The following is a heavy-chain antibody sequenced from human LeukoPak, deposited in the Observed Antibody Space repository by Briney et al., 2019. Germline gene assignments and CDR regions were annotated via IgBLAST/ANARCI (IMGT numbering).Heavy chain of an antibody. CDR2: VSYVGSNK. V-gene: IGHV3-30*18. CDR1: GFTFSSYG. D-gene: IGHD3-22*01. Sequence: GRSLRLSCAASGFTFSSYGMHWVRQAPGKGLEWVAVVSYVGSNKYYADSVKGRFTISRDNSKNALYLQMNSLRAEDTAVYYCAKGQYYYDSSGPSGYWGQGTLVTVSS. CDR3: AKGQYYYDSSGPSGY. J-gene: IGHJ4*02.